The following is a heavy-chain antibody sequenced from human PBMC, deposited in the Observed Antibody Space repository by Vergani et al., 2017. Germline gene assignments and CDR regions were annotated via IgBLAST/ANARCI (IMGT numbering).Heavy chain of an antibody. J-gene: IGHJ1*01. CDR3: AGGVPGYQLATQYFQH. CDR1: GFTFGSYS. V-gene: IGHV3-21*01. CDR2: ISSSRSYR. Sequence: EVQLVESGGGLVKPGGSLRLSCVASGFTFGSYSMNWVRQAPGKGLEWVSFISSSRSYRYYADSVKGRFTISRDNGEYSLLLQMNSLRPEDTAVYYCAGGVPGYQLATQYFQHWGQGTLVTVSS. D-gene: IGHD2-2*01.